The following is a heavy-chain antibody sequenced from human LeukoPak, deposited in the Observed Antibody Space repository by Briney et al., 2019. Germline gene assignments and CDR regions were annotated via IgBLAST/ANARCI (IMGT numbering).Heavy chain of an antibody. CDR1: GFTFSDYY. CDR3: AGSAQTYYYGSGSFD. Sequence: GGSLRLSCAASGFTFSDYYMSWIRQAPGKGLEWVSYISSSGSTIYYAGSVKGRFTISRDNAKNSLYLQMNSLRAEDTAVYYCAGSAQTYYYGSGSFDWGQGTLVTVSS. V-gene: IGHV3-11*01. CDR2: ISSSGSTI. J-gene: IGHJ4*02. D-gene: IGHD3-10*01.